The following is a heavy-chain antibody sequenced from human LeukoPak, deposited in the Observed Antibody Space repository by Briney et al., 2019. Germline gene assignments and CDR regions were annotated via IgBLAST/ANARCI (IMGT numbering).Heavy chain of an antibody. Sequence: GASVEVSCKASGYTFTSSYINWVRQAPGQGLEWMGWVSAYNGKTSYVQNFQGRVTMTTDSSTNTAYMDLTSLTSDDTAVYYCARGGTYYPCIDYWGQGTLVTVSS. CDR3: ARGGTYYPCIDY. J-gene: IGHJ4*02. CDR1: GYTFTSSY. V-gene: IGHV1-18*01. CDR2: VSAYNGKT. D-gene: IGHD1-26*01.